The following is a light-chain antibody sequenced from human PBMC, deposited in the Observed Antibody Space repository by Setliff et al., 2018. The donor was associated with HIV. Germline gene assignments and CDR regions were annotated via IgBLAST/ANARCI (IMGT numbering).Light chain of an antibody. CDR3: CSYAGSRAFDV. V-gene: IGLV2-23*02. Sequence: QSVLTQPPSASGSPGQSITISCTGSNSDIGSYNFVSWYQHHPGKAPKLMIYEVSNRPSGVSSRFSASKSGNAASLTISGLQPDDEADYYCCSYAGSRAFDVFGSGTKVTVL. CDR1: NSDIGSYNF. CDR2: EVS. J-gene: IGLJ1*01.